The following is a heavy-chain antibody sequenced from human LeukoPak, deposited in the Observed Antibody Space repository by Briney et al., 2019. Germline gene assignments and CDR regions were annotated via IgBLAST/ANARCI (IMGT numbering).Heavy chain of an antibody. J-gene: IGHJ6*03. CDR1: GGSIGSYY. V-gene: IGHV4-4*09. D-gene: IGHD2/OR15-2a*01. CDR2: IYTSGST. CDR3: ARSNIGGYYYYMDV. Sequence: PSETLSLTCTVSGGSIGSYYWSWIRQPPGKGLEWIGYIYTSGSTNYNPSLKSRVTISVDTSKNQFSLKLSSVTAADTAVYYCARSNIGGYYYYMDVWGKGTTVTVSS.